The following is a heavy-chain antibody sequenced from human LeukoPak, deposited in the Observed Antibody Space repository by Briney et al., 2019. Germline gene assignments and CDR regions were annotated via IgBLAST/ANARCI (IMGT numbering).Heavy chain of an antibody. CDR2: MNPNSGNT. CDR3: GREGFDY. V-gene: IGHV1-8*03. Sequence: ASVKVSCKASVYTFTNYDINWVRQATGQGLEWMGYMNPNSGNTGYAQKFQGRVTITKDTSISTAYMELSSLGSEDTAVYYCGREGFDYWGQGTLVTVSS. J-gene: IGHJ4*02. CDR1: VYTFTNYD.